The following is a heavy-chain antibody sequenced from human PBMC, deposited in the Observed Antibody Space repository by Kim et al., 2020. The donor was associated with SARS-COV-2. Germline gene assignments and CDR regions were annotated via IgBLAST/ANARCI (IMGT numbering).Heavy chain of an antibody. CDR2: IIPIFGTA. J-gene: IGHJ3*02. Sequence: SVKVSCKASGGTFSSYAISWVRQAPGQGLEWMGGIIPIFGTANYAQKFQGRVTITADESTSTAYMELSSLRSEDTAVYYCARDLGGITMIVVRAFDIWGQGTMVTVSS. CDR3: ARDLGGITMIVVRAFDI. V-gene: IGHV1-69*13. CDR1: GGTFSSYA. D-gene: IGHD3-22*01.